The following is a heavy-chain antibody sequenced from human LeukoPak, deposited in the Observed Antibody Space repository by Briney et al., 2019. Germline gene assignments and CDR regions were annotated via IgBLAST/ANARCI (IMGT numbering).Heavy chain of an antibody. CDR3: ATDFVGGWYTNLLGY. V-gene: IGHV3-48*03. Sequence: GGSLRLSCAASGFTFSSYEMNWVRQAPGKGLEWVSYISSSGSTIYYADSVKGRFTISRDNAKNSLYLQMNSLRSEDTAVYYCATDFVGGWYTNLLGYWGQGTLVTVSS. D-gene: IGHD6-19*01. J-gene: IGHJ4*02. CDR2: ISSSGSTI. CDR1: GFTFSSYE.